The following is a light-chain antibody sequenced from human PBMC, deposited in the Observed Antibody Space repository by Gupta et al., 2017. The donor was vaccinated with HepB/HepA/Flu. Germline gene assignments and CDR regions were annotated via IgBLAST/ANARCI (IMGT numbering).Light chain of an antibody. Sequence: DIQMTQSPSSLSASVGDRVTIICRASQIISSVLNWYQQKPEKPPKHLIFDTTTLQSGVPSRFSGSGSGTDFTLTISSLQPEDFANYYCQQSHSSPWTFGQGTKVEIK. CDR3: QQSHSSPWT. V-gene: IGKV1-39*01. CDR1: QIISSV. J-gene: IGKJ1*01. CDR2: DTT.